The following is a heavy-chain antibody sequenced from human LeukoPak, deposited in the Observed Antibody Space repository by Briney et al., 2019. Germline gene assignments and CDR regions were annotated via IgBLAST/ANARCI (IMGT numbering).Heavy chain of an antibody. CDR1: GFTFSSYA. V-gene: IGHV3-23*01. CDR3: AALGYSYDNSDWFDP. CDR2: ISGSGGST. D-gene: IGHD5-18*01. J-gene: IGHJ5*02. Sequence: GGSLRLSCAASGFTFSSYAMSWVRQAPGKGLEWVSAISGSGGSTYYADSVKGRFTISRDNSKNTLYLQMNSLRAEDTAVYYCAALGYSYDNSDWFDPWGQGTLVTVSS.